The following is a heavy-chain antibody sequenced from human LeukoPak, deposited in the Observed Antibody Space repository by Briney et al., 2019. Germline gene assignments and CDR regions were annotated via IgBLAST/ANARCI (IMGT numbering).Heavy chain of an antibody. Sequence: GASVKVSCKASGYTFTSYGISWVRQAPGQGLEWMGWISAYNGNTNYAQKLQGRVTMTTDTSTSTAYMELRSLRSDDTAVYYCARRIAAARPDYNWFDPWGQGTLVTVSS. V-gene: IGHV1-18*01. CDR3: ARRIAAARPDYNWFDP. CDR2: ISAYNGNT. CDR1: GYTFTSYG. D-gene: IGHD6-13*01. J-gene: IGHJ5*02.